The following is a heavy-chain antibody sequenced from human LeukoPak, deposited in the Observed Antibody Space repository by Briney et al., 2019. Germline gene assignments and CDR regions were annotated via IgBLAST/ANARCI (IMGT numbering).Heavy chain of an antibody. D-gene: IGHD2/OR15-2a*01. CDR3: ARVWAYFSGYYYYYMDV. V-gene: IGHV3-53*01. Sequence: GGSLRLSCAASGFTVSSNYMSWVRQAPGKGLEWVSVIYSGGSTYYADSVKGRFTISRDNSKNTLYLQMNSLRAEDTAVYYCARVWAYFSGYYYYYMDVWGKGTTVTISS. CDR1: GFTVSSNY. J-gene: IGHJ6*03. CDR2: IYSGGST.